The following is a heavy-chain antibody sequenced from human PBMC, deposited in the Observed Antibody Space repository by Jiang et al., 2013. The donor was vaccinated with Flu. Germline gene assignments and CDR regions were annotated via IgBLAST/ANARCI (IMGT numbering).Heavy chain of an antibody. CDR3: GRINWVFDY. Sequence: WFRQPPGKGLEYIAGMHHSGNTDYNPSLKSRVTISLDTSKNQFSLKLNSVTAADTAVYYCGRINWVFDYWGQGTLVTVSS. J-gene: IGHJ4*02. V-gene: IGHV4-38-2*01. CDR2: MHHSGNT. D-gene: IGHD7-27*01.